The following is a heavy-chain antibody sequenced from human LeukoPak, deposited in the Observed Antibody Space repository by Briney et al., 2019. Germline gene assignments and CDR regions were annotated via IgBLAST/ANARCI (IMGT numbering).Heavy chain of an antibody. CDR1: GFTFSNAW. V-gene: IGHV3-73*01. CDR2: IRGQADSYAT. D-gene: IGHD2/OR15-2a*01. CDR3: TAHLLYCNTTDCAPRGFDP. Sequence: GGSLRLSCAASGFTFSNAWMSWVRQAPGKGLEWIGRIRGQADSYATAYSVSVKGRCSISRDDSKNTAYLQMNSLRAEDTAVYYCTAHLLYCNTTDCAPRGFDPWGQGTLVTVSS. J-gene: IGHJ5*02.